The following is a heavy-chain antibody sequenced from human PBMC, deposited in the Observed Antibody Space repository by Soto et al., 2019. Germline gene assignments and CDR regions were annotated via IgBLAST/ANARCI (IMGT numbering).Heavy chain of an antibody. V-gene: IGHV1-18*04. CDR2: ISVNNGNT. D-gene: IGHD5-12*01. CDR1: GYSFSSYG. J-gene: IGHJ5*02. CDR3: ATSYDSGFDP. Sequence: XSVKVSCKASGYSFSSYGISWVRQAPGQGLEWMGWISVNNGNTDYAPKFQGRVTMTTDKSTSTAYMELRNLRSDDTAVYYCATSYDSGFDPWAQGTLVTVSS.